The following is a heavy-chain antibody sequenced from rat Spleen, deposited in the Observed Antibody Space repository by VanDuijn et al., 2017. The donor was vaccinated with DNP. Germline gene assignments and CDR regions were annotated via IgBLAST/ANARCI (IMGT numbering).Heavy chain of an antibody. Sequence: EVQLQESGPGLVKPSQPLSLTCSVTGSSITSNYWGWIREFPGNKMQYIGHISYSGTTNYNPSLKSRISITRDTSKNQYFLQLHSVTTEDTATYYCARWGDYFDYWGQGVMVTVSS. CDR3: ARWGDYFDY. V-gene: IGHV3-1*01. CDR2: ISYSGTT. J-gene: IGHJ2*01. CDR1: GSSITSNY.